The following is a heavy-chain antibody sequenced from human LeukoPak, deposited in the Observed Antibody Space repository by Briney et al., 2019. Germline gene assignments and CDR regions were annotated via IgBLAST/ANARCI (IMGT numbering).Heavy chain of an antibody. CDR2: IHNSGNT. J-gene: IGHJ5*02. D-gene: IGHD2-2*01. CDR3: ARHPYCSNPASCYPDWFDP. Sequence: ASETLSLTCTVSGGSITSGNYYWGWIRQSPGKGLEWIASIHNSGNTYYNPSLKSRVTISEDTAKNQFSLKLNFVTAADTAFYYCARHPYCSNPASCYPDWFDPWGQGTLVTVSS. V-gene: IGHV4-39*01. CDR1: GGSITSGNYY.